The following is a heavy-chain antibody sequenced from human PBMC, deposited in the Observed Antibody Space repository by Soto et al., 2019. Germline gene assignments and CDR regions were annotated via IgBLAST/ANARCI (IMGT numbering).Heavy chain of an antibody. D-gene: IGHD2-8*01. V-gene: IGHV1-18*01. Sequence: QVQLVQSGAEVKKPGASVKVSCKASGYTFTSYGISWVRQAPGQGLEWMGWTSAYNGTTNYAQKFQGRVTMTTDASTSTAYRELRSVRSDDTAVYYWARGGKCCTNGVCSFYGRDVWGQGTTVTVSS. CDR2: TSAYNGTT. CDR3: ARGGKCCTNGVCSFYGRDV. J-gene: IGHJ6*02. CDR1: GYTFTSYG.